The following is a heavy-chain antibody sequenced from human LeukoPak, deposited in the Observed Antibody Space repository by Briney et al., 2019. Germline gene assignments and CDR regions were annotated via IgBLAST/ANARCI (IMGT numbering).Heavy chain of an antibody. J-gene: IGHJ4*02. V-gene: IGHV3-30-3*01. D-gene: IGHD6-19*01. Sequence: PGKSLRLSCAASGFSFSAYVMHWVRQAPGKGLEWVAIISYDGSDKYYADSVKGRLTISRDNSKSTLYLQMISLRTEDTAVYYCARADGSVAGPPSGHWGQGTLVTVSS. CDR3: ARADGSVAGPPSGH. CDR1: GFSFSAYV. CDR2: ISYDGSDK.